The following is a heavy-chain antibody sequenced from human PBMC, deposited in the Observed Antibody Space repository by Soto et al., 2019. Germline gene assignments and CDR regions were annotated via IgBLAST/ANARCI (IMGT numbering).Heavy chain of an antibody. CDR3: ARGVAAAGLGYYYYGMDV. V-gene: IGHV1-69*06. Sequence: QVQLVQSGAEVKKPGSSVKVSCKASGGTFSSYAISWVRQAPGQGLEWMGGIIPIFGTANYAQKFQGRVTITADKSTSTAYMELSSLRSEDTAVYYCARGVAAAGLGYYYYGMDVWGQGTTVTVSS. J-gene: IGHJ6*02. CDR1: GGTFSSYA. CDR2: IIPIFGTA. D-gene: IGHD6-13*01.